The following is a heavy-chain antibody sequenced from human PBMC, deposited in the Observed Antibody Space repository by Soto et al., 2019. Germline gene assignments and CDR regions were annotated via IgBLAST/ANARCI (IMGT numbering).Heavy chain of an antibody. Sequence: GGSLRLSCAASGFSFSNYDMNWVRQAPGKGLEWVSYISTSSSTIYYADSVKGRFTVSRDNAKNSLYRQMNSLRDEDTAVYYCARLDGPLAAPTGFDPWGQGTLVTVSS. J-gene: IGHJ5*02. CDR2: ISTSSSTI. CDR1: GFSFSNYD. CDR3: ARLDGPLAAPTGFDP. D-gene: IGHD6-19*01. V-gene: IGHV3-48*02.